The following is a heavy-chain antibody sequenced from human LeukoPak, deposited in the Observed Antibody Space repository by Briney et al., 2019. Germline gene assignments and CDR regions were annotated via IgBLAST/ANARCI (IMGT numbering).Heavy chain of an antibody. J-gene: IGHJ4*02. CDR1: GFRFSDYY. D-gene: IGHD2-15*01. Sequence: IPGGSLRLSCAASGFRFSDYYMTWIRQAPGKGLEWVSYISNTGSTMYYADSVKGRFTISRDNAKNSLYLQMNSLRAEDTAVYYCARVYRSGGSIDYWGQGTLVTVPS. CDR3: ARVYRSGGSIDY. V-gene: IGHV3-11*04. CDR2: ISNTGSTM.